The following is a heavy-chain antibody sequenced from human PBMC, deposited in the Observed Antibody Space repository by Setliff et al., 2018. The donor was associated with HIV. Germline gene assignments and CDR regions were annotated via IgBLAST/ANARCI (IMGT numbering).Heavy chain of an antibody. Sequence: PGESLKISCKGSGYSFTNYWIGWVRQMPGKGLEWMGIIYPGDSDTRYSPSFQGQVTISADKSISTAYLQWSSLKASDTAMYYCARLSVATATRIYYFDYWGQGTLVTVS. CDR3: ARLSVATATRIYYFDY. J-gene: IGHJ4*02. D-gene: IGHD2-21*02. CDR1: GYSFTNYW. V-gene: IGHV5-51*01. CDR2: IYPGDSDT.